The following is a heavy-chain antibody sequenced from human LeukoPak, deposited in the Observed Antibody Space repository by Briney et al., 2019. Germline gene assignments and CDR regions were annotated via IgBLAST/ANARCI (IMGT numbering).Heavy chain of an antibody. CDR3: AGLVGRYSSGLYYYYFDY. D-gene: IGHD3-22*01. J-gene: IGHJ4*02. CDR1: GDSINSLDL. CDR2: MYLSGTT. Sequence: SGTLSLTCTVSGDSINSLDLWSWVRQPPGKGLEWIGEMYLSGTTHSNPSVKSRVTRSIDKSKNQFFLNLSSVTAADTAVYYCAGLVGRYSSGLYYYYFDYWGQGTLVTVSS. V-gene: IGHV4-4*02.